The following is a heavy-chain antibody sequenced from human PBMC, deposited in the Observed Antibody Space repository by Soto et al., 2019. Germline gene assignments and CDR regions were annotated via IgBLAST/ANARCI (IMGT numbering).Heavy chain of an antibody. D-gene: IGHD3-16*01. CDR2: ISYDGSNK. V-gene: IGHV3-30*18. J-gene: IGHJ2*01. Sequence: QVQLVESGGGVVQPGRSLRLSCAASGFTFSSYGMHWVRQAPGKGLEWVAVISYDGSNKYYADSVKGRFTISRDNSKNTLYLQMNSLRAEDTAVYYCAKDRGGYDYVWGSLSGYFDLWGRGTLVTVSS. CDR3: AKDRGGYDYVWGSLSGYFDL. CDR1: GFTFSSYG.